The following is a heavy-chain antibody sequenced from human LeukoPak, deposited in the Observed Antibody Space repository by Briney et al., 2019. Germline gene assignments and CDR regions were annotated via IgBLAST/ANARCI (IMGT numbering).Heavy chain of an antibody. CDR2: ISGSGGST. Sequence: GGSLRLSCAASGFTFSSYAMSWVRQAPGKGLEWVSAISGSGGSTYYADSVKGRFTISRDNSKNTLYLQMNSLRAEDTAVYYCAKDLRSVYSSGRYLPDYYYYGMDVWGQGTTVTVSS. CDR3: AKDLRSVYSSGRYLPDYYYYGMDV. D-gene: IGHD6-19*01. J-gene: IGHJ6*02. CDR1: GFTFSSYA. V-gene: IGHV3-23*01.